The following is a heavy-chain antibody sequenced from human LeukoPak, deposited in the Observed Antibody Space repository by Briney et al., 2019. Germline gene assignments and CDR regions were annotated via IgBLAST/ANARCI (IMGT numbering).Heavy chain of an antibody. CDR1: GFTFSSYN. D-gene: IGHD6-13*01. Sequence: GGSLRLSCAASGFTFSSYNMNWVRQAPGKGLEWVSSISSRSCYINYADSVKGRFTISRDNAKNSLYLQMNSLRAEDTAVYYCARHSSSWDNDAFDIWGQGTMVTVSS. CDR3: ARHSSSWDNDAFDI. J-gene: IGHJ3*02. CDR2: ISSRSCYI. V-gene: IGHV3-21*01.